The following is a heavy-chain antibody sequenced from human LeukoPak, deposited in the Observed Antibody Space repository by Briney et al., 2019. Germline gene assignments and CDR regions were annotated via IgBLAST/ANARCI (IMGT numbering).Heavy chain of an antibody. CDR2: INPNSGGT. V-gene: IGHV1-2*02. CDR3: ARDHYDFWSGYYGGEDWFDP. Sequence: ASVMVSCKASGYTFTGYYMHWVRQAPGQGLEWMGWINPNSGGTNYAQKFQGRVTMTRDTSISTAYMELSRLRSDDTAVYYCARDHYDFWSGYYGGEDWFDPWGQGTLVTVSS. J-gene: IGHJ5*02. D-gene: IGHD3-3*01. CDR1: GYTFTGYY.